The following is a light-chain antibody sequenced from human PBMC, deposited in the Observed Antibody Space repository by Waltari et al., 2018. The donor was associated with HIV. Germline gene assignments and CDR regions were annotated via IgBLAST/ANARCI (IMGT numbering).Light chain of an antibody. J-gene: IGLJ2*01. CDR1: SSNIGAGYA. V-gene: IGLV1-40*01. CDR3: QSYDSGLRGSTV. Sequence: QSVLTPPPSVSGAPGQMVTISCTGSSSNIGAGYAVHWYQQLPVTAPKLLVYATANRPAGVPGRCCGARSGTSASLAITGLQAEDEADYYCQSYDSGLRGSTVFGGGTKLTVL. CDR2: ATA.